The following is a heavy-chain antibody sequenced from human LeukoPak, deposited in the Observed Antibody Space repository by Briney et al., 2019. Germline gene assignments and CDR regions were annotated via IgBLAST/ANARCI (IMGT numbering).Heavy chain of an antibody. CDR3: ARVPRPNWYFDL. J-gene: IGHJ2*01. V-gene: IGHV1-69*01. Sequence: SVKVSCKASGGTFSSYAISWVRQAPGQGLEWMGGIIPIFGTANYAQKFQGRVTITADESTSTAYMELSSLRSEDTAVYYCARVPRPNWYFDLWGRGTLVTVSS. CDR2: IIPIFGTA. CDR1: GGTFSSYA. D-gene: IGHD6-6*01.